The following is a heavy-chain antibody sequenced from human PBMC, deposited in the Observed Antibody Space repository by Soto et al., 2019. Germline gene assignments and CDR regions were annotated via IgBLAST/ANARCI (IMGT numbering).Heavy chain of an antibody. CDR1: GYTFTSYG. Sequence: QVQLVQSGAEVKKPGASVKVSCKASGYTFTSYGISWVRQAPGQGLEWMGWISAYKGNTNYAQKFQGRVAMTTDTSTSTAYMELRSLRSDDTAVYYCVRDLDGSGSYYTDYWGQGTLVTVSS. V-gene: IGHV1-18*04. CDR3: VRDLDGSGSYYTDY. J-gene: IGHJ4*02. CDR2: ISAYKGNT. D-gene: IGHD3-10*01.